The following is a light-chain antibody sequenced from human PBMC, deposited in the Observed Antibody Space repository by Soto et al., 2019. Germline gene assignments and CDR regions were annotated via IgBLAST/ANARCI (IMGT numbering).Light chain of an antibody. CDR3: QHYNSYSEA. J-gene: IGKJ1*01. CDR2: KAS. CDR1: QGISSY. V-gene: IGKV1-5*03. Sequence: IQLPQSPSSLSASVGDSVTITCRASQGISSYLAWYQQKPGKAPKLLIYKASTLKSGVPSRFSGSGSGTEFTLTISSLQPDDFATYYCQHYNSYSEAVGQGTKVDIK.